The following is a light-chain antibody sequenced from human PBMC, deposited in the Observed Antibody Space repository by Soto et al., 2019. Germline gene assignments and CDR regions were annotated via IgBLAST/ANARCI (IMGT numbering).Light chain of an antibody. Sequence: QSALTQPASVSGSPGQSITISCNGTSSDVGSYNLVSWYQQHPGKAPKLMIYEVSKRPSGVSNRFSGSKSGNTASLTISGLQAEDEAEYYCCSYAGSSTKGYVFGTGTKLTVL. CDR2: EVS. CDR1: SSDVGSYNL. J-gene: IGLJ1*01. CDR3: CSYAGSSTKGYV. V-gene: IGLV2-23*02.